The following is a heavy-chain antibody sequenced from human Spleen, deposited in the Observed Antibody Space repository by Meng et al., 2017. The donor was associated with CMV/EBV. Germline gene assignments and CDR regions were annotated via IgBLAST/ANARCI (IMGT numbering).Heavy chain of an antibody. J-gene: IGHJ6*02. CDR1: GFTFTSYA. CDR2: ISASGGNT. CDR3: AKERGRILLYSYYGLDV. D-gene: IGHD1-26*01. V-gene: IGHV3-23*01. Sequence: LSLTCAASGFTFTSYAMTWVRQAPGKGPEWVSIISASGGNTKYADSVKGRFTISRDNSKNTLYLQMNSLRAEDTAVYYCAKERGRILLYSYYGLDVWGQGTTVTVSS.